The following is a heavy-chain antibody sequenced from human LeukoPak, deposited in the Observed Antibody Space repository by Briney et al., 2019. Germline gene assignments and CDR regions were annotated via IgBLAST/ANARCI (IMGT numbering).Heavy chain of an antibody. CDR2: INPNSGGT. J-gene: IGHJ4*02. D-gene: IGHD3-22*01. V-gene: IGHV1-2*02. Sequence: GASVKVSCKASGYTFTGYYMHWVRQAPGQGLEWMGWINPNSGGTNYAQKFQGRVTMTRDTSISTAYMELSRLRSDDTAVYYCARSVDYDGSGYYSYWGQGTLVTVSS. CDR3: ARSVDYDGSGYYSY. CDR1: GYTFTGYY.